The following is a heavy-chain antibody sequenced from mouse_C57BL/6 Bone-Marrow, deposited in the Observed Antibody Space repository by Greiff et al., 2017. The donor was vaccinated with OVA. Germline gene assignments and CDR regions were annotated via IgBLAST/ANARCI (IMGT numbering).Heavy chain of an antibody. CDR1: GFTFSSYG. V-gene: IGHV5-6*01. Sequence: EVQLVESGGDLVKPGGSLKLSCAASGFTFSSYGMSWVRQTPDKRLEWVATISSGGSYTYYPDSVKGRFTISSDNAKNTLYLQMSSLKSEDTAMYYCARHGNYGRFFDYWGQGTTLTVSS. D-gene: IGHD1-1*01. CDR3: ARHGNYGRFFDY. CDR2: ISSGGSYT. J-gene: IGHJ2*01.